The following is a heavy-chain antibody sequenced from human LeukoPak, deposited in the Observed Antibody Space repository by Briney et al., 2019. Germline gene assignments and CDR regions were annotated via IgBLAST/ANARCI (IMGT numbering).Heavy chain of an antibody. CDR3: ASLSGSYYYYGMDV. CDR2: INPNSGGT. J-gene: IGHJ6*02. Sequence: ASVKVSCKASGYTFTGYYMHWVRQAPGQGLEWMGWINPNSGGTNYAQKFQGRVTMTRDTSISTAYMELSRLRSDDTAVYYCASLSGSYYYYGMDVWGQGTTVTVSS. CDR1: GYTFTGYY. D-gene: IGHD1-26*01. V-gene: IGHV1-2*02.